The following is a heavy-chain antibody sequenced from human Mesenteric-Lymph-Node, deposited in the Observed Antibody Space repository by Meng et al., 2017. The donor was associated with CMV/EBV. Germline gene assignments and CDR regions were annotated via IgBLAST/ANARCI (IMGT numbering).Heavy chain of an antibody. CDR3: ARARGPNY. Sequence: GESLKISCVASGFTFSDYWMSWVRQAPGTGLEWVATIKQDGSEKYYVDSVKGRFTISRDNAKNSLYLQMNSLRAEDTAVYYCARARGPNYWGQGTLVTVSS. V-gene: IGHV3-7*01. CDR1: GFTFSDYW. J-gene: IGHJ4*02. CDR2: IKQDGSEK. D-gene: IGHD3/OR15-3a*01.